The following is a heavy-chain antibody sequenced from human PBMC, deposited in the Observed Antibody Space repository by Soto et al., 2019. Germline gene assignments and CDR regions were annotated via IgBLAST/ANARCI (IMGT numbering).Heavy chain of an antibody. D-gene: IGHD6-13*01. J-gene: IGHJ4*02. Sequence: PSETLSLTCTVSGGSISSYYWSWIRQPAGKGLEWIGRIYTSGSTNYNPSLKSRVTMSVDTSKNQFSLKLSSVTAADTAVYYCARDNPPIAPRSYFDYWGQGTMVTVYS. V-gene: IGHV4-4*07. CDR2: IYTSGST. CDR3: ARDNPPIAPRSYFDY. CDR1: GGSISSYY.